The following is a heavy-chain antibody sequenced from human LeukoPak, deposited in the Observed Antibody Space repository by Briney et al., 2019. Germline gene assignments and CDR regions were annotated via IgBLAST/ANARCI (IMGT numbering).Heavy chain of an antibody. CDR3: AKDHCSSTSCYKYFQH. V-gene: IGHV3-21*01. J-gene: IGHJ1*01. D-gene: IGHD2-2*02. CDR1: GFTFSSYS. CDR2: ISSSSSYI. Sequence: GGSLRLSCAASGFTFSSYSMNWVRQAPGKGLEWVSSISSSSSYIYYADSVKGRFTISRDNSKNTLYLQMNSLRAEDTAVYYCAKDHCSSTSCYKYFQHWGQGTLVTVSS.